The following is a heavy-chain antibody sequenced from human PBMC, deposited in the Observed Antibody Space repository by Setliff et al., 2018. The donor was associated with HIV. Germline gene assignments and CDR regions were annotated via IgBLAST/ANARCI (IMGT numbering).Heavy chain of an antibody. CDR1: GFIFGDYW. V-gene: IGHV3-7*03. CDR3: ARAYYHHSGGYWSTDYYYSYMDV. D-gene: IGHD3-22*01. CDR2: IKQDGITK. Sequence: GGSLRLSCASSGFIFGDYWMTWVRQAPGKGLEWVASIKQDGITKYYVDSVKGRFTISRDNAKNSLYLQMNSLRAEDTAVYYCARAYYHHSGGYWSTDYYYSYMDVWSKGTTVTVSS. J-gene: IGHJ6*03.